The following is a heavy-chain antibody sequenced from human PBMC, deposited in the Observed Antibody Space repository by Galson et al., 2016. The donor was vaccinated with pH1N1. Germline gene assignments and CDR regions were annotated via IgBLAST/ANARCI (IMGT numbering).Heavy chain of an antibody. Sequence: SLRLSCAASTFTFSRHGMNWVRQAPGKGLEWISYTSSSSSRIFYADSVKGRFTISRDNAKNSLYLQMNSLRVEDTAVYYCVRDDYESWSGYDAFDIWGQGKMVTVS. J-gene: IGHJ3*02. V-gene: IGHV3-48*04. CDR2: TSSSSSRI. D-gene: IGHD3-3*01. CDR1: TFTFSRHG. CDR3: VRDDYESWSGYDAFDI.